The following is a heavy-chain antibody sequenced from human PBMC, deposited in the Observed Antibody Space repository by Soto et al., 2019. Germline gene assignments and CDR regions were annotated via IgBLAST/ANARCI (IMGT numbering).Heavy chain of an antibody. J-gene: IGHJ4*02. Sequence: GGSLRLSGTASGVTFSSYSMNWVRQAPGKGLEWVSSISSSSSYIYYADSVKGRFTISRDNAKNSLYLQMNSLRAEDTAVYYCARDEGPGEIDYWGQGTLVTVSS. D-gene: IGHD2-21*01. CDR1: GVTFSSYS. CDR3: ARDEGPGEIDY. V-gene: IGHV3-21*01. CDR2: ISSSSSYI.